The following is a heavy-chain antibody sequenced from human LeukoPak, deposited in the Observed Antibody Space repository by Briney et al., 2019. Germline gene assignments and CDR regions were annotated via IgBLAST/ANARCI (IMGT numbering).Heavy chain of an antibody. CDR3: AKEKGIAVAGHDAFDI. Sequence: GGSLRLSCAASGFTVSSNEMSWVRQAPGKGLEWVSAISGSGGSTYYADSVKGRFTISRDNSKNTLYLQMNSLRAEDTAVYYCAKEKGIAVAGHDAFDIWGQGTMVTVSS. CDR2: ISGSGGST. J-gene: IGHJ3*02. CDR1: GFTVSSNE. D-gene: IGHD6-19*01. V-gene: IGHV3-23*01.